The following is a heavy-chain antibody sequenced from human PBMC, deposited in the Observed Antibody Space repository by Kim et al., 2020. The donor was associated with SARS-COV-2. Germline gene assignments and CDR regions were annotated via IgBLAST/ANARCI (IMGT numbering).Heavy chain of an antibody. Sequence: YYHPSLKSRVTISVDRSKNQFSLKLSSVPAADTAVYYCARGGTYMSGWFDPWGQGTLVTVSS. CDR3: ARGGTYMSGWFDP. V-gene: IGHV4-30-2*01. D-gene: IGHD3-16*01. J-gene: IGHJ5*02.